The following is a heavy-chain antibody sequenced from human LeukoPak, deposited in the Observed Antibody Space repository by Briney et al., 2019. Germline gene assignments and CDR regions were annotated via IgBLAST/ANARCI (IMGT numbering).Heavy chain of an antibody. V-gene: IGHV3-23*01. CDR2: ISGAVGTT. Sequence: PGGCLRLSCAASGFTLIAHGMSWVRQPQRSGREWDSAISGAVGTTYYADSVKGRFTISRDNSKSTLYLQMNNLRAEDTAVYYCAKHWSYCSTTSCFFDYYYSYMDVWGKGTTVTVSS. CDR3: AKHWSYCSTTSCFFDYYYSYMDV. D-gene: IGHD2-2*01. J-gene: IGHJ6*03. CDR1: GFTLIAHG.